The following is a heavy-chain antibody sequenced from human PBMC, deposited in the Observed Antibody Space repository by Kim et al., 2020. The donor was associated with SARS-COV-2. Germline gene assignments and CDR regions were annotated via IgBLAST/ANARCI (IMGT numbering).Heavy chain of an antibody. D-gene: IGHD2-2*01. CDR3: TRDCIGPSSTSCYWGLDY. V-gene: IGHV3-49*04. J-gene: IGHJ4*02. Sequence: GGSLRLSCTASGFTFGDYAMSWVRQAPGKGLEWVGFIRSKAYGGTTEYAASVKGRFTISRDDSKSIAYLQMNSLKTEDTAVYYCTRDCIGPSSTSCYWGLDYWGQGTLVTVSS. CDR2: IRSKAYGGTT. CDR1: GFTFGDYA.